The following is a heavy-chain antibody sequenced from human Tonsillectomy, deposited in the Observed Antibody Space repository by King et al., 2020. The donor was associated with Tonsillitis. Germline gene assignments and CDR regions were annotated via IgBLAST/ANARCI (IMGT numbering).Heavy chain of an antibody. CDR3: VRTSLGVWFDP. J-gene: IGHJ5*02. Sequence: VQLVQSGAEVKKPGESLKISCKGSGYSFINYWIGWVRQMPGKGLEWMGIIYIGDSVARYSPSFQGHVTISADKSISTAYLQWNSLKASDTAVYYCVRTSLGVWFDPWGQGTLVTVSS. CDR1: GYSFINYW. V-gene: IGHV5-51*01. D-gene: IGHD3-16*01. CDR2: IYIGDSVA.